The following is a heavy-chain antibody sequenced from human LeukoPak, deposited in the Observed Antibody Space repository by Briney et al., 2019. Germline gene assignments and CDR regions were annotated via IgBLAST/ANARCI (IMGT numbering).Heavy chain of an antibody. CDR1: GFTFSSYA. D-gene: IGHD2-8*01. V-gene: IGHV3-23*01. CDR3: AKDKLMTTYYYYYMDV. J-gene: IGHJ6*03. Sequence: PGGSLRLSCAASGFTFSSYATSWVRQAPGKGLEWVSAISGSGGSTYYADSVKGRFTISRDNSKNTLYLQMNSLRAEDTAVYYCAKDKLMTTYYYYYMDVWGKGTTVTVSS. CDR2: ISGSGGST.